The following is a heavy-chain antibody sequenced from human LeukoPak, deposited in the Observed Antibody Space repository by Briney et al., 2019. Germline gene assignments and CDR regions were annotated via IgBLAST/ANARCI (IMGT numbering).Heavy chain of an antibody. Sequence: GGSLRLSCAASGFTFSSYAMSWVRQAPGKGLEWVSAISGSGGSTYYADSVKGRFTISRDNSKNTLYLQMNSLRAEDTAVYYCAKGRYFDWLGYYGMDVWGQGTTVTVSS. D-gene: IGHD3-9*01. J-gene: IGHJ6*02. CDR2: ISGSGGST. CDR1: GFTFSSYA. CDR3: AKGRYFDWLGYYGMDV. V-gene: IGHV3-23*01.